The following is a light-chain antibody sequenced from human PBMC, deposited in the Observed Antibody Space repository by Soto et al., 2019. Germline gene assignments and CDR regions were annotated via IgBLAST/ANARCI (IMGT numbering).Light chain of an antibody. Sequence: EVVLTQSPAILSLSPGERATLSCRASQSVGNFLTWYQQKPGQAPRLLIYDASTRATGIPARFSGSGSGTDFTLTISSLEPEDFVVYYCQQRSNWPPLTFGGGTKVEIK. CDR3: QQRSNWPPLT. CDR2: DAS. V-gene: IGKV3-11*01. J-gene: IGKJ4*01. CDR1: QSVGNF.